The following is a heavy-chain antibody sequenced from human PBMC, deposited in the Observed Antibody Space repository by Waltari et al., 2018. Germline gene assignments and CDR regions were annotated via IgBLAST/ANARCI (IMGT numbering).Heavy chain of an antibody. V-gene: IGHV4-59*11. Sequence: QVQLQESGPGLVKPSETLSLTCTVSGGSISSHYWSWIRQPPEKGLEWIGYIYYSGSTNYNPSLKSRVTISVDTSKNQFSLKLSSVTAADTAVYYCARGVGGGSSSSSGLFDYWGQGTLVTVSS. D-gene: IGHD6-6*01. CDR2: IYYSGST. CDR1: GGSISSHY. J-gene: IGHJ4*02. CDR3: ARGVGGGSSSSSGLFDY.